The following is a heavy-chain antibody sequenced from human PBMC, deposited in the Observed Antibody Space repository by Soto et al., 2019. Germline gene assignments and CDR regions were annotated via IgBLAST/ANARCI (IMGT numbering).Heavy chain of an antibody. CDR3: ARLEGLAIISYYFDF. V-gene: IGHV4-39*01. CDR2: IYYRGNT. D-gene: IGHD3-9*01. Sequence: QLQLQESGPGLVKPSETLSLTCSVSGDSINSDKYYWGWIRQPTGKRLEWIGSIYYRGNTYYNPSLQTRGTISLDKSKSQFSLKLNSVTAADSAVYFCARLEGLAIISYYFDFWGQGALVTVSS. J-gene: IGHJ4*02. CDR1: GDSINSDKYY.